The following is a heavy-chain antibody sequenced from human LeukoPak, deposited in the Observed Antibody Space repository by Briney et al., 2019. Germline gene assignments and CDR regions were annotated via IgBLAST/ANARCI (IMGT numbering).Heavy chain of an antibody. V-gene: IGHV1-8*03. D-gene: IGHD6-13*01. J-gene: IGHJ6*03. Sequence: ASVKVSCKASGYTFTSYDINWVRQATGQGLEWMGWMNPNSGNTGYAQKFQGRVTITRNTSISTAYMELSSLRSEDTAVYYCARSREPAHRSSWYFIYYYYCYYMAVWGKGTTVTVSS. CDR2: MNPNSGNT. CDR3: ARSREPAHRSSWYFIYYYYCYYMAV. CDR1: GYTFTSYD.